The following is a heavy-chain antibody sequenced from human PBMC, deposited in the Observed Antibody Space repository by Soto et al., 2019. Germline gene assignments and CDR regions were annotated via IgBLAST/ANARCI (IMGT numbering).Heavy chain of an antibody. Sequence: SETLSLTCAVYGGSFSGYYWSWIRQPPGKVLEWIGEINHSGSTNYNPSLKSRVTISVDTSKNQFSLKLSSVTAADTAVYYCARGYLVYCSGGSCLYYYYYYYMDVWGKGTTVT. D-gene: IGHD2-15*01. CDR1: GGSFSGYY. V-gene: IGHV4-34*01. J-gene: IGHJ6*03. CDR3: ARGYLVYCSGGSCLYYYYYYYMDV. CDR2: INHSGST.